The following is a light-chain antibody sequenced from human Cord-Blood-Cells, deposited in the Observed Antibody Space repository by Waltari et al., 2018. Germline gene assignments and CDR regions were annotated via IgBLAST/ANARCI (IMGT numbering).Light chain of an antibody. CDR1: SSDVGSYNL. J-gene: IGLJ2*01. CDR3: CSYAGSSTFLV. CDR2: EGS. Sequence: QSALTQPASVSGSPGQSITISCTGTSSDVGSYNLVSWYQQHPGKAPKLMIYEGSKRPVGVSNRFSGSKSGNTASLTISGLQAEDEADYYCCSYAGSSTFLVFGGGTKLTVL. V-gene: IGLV2-23*03.